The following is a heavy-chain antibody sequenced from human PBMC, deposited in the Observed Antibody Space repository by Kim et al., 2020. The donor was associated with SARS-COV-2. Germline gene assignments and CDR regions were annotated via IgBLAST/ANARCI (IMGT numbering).Heavy chain of an antibody. CDR3: ARDLWPYSSGWSPQH. J-gene: IGHJ1*01. D-gene: IGHD6-19*01. CDR1: GYTFTSYY. Sequence: ASVKVSCKASGYTFTSYYMHWVRQAPGQGLEWMGIINPSGGSTSYAQKFQGRVTMTRDTSTSTVYMELSSLRSEDTAVYYCARDLWPYSSGWSPQHWGQGTLVTVSS. V-gene: IGHV1-46*01. CDR2: INPSGGST.